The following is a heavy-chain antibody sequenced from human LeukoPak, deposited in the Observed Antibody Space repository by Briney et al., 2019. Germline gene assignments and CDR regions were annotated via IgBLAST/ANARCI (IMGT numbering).Heavy chain of an antibody. D-gene: IGHD3-9*01. V-gene: IGHV1-69*13. J-gene: IGHJ5*02. Sequence: AASVKVSCKASGGTFNSSGISWVRQAPGQGLEWMGGIISFFGAAHYIQKFQGRLTITADESTSTAYMELSSLTSEDTAVYYCTRDPSVDYDLLSHWFDPWGQGTLVTVSS. CDR2: IISFFGAA. CDR1: GGTFNSSG. CDR3: TRDPSVDYDLLSHWFDP.